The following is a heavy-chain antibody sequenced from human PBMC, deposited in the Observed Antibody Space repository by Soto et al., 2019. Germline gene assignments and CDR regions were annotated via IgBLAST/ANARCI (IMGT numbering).Heavy chain of an antibody. CDR1: RGSISSTAYY. D-gene: IGHD1-1*01. J-gene: IGHJ3*02. Sequence: SETLSLTGTVSRGSISSTAYYWGWIRQPPGKGLEWIGSLYFIGSTYYNPSLKSRVTISVDTSKKQFSLTLSSVTATDTAVYYCARHNLGQFTRAFDICGQGTMVTVSS. V-gene: IGHV4-39*01. CDR2: LYFIGST. CDR3: ARHNLGQFTRAFDI.